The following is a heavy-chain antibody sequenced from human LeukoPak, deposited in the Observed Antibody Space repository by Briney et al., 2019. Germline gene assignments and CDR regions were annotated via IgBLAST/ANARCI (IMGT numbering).Heavy chain of an antibody. CDR1: GFTFSSYA. D-gene: IGHD6-13*01. V-gene: IGHV3-23*01. J-gene: IGHJ4*02. Sequence: GGSLRLSCAASGFTFSSYAMSWVRQAPGKGLEWVSAISGSGGSTYYADSVKGRFTISRDNSKNTLYLQMNSLRAEDTAVYYCAKDQGYSSSSRIFDYWGQGTLVTVSS. CDR2: ISGSGGST. CDR3: AKDQGYSSSSRIFDY.